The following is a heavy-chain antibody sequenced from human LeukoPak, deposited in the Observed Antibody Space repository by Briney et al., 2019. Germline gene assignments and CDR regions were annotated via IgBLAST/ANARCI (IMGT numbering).Heavy chain of an antibody. CDR3: ARASAAGFLYYYYYYMDV. D-gene: IGHD6-19*01. Sequence: GGSLRLSCAASGFTFSSYWMSWLRQAPGKGLEWVANINQDGSEKYYVDSVKGRFTISRDNAKNSLYLQMNSLRAEDTAVYYCARASAAGFLYYYYYYMDVWGKGTTVTVSS. CDR1: GFTFSSYW. CDR2: INQDGSEK. J-gene: IGHJ6*03. V-gene: IGHV3-7*01.